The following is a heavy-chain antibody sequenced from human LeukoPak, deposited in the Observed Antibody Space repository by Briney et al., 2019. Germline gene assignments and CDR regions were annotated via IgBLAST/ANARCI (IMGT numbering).Heavy chain of an antibody. CDR3: ARAKNTAMGYYFDY. D-gene: IGHD5-18*01. CDR2: IYYSGST. Sequence: SETLSLTCTVSGGSISSYYWSWIRQPPGKGLEWIGYIYYSGSTNYNPSLKSRVTISVDTSKNQFSLKLSSVTAADTAVYYCARAKNTAMGYYFDYWGQGTLVTVSS. J-gene: IGHJ4*02. V-gene: IGHV4-59*12. CDR1: GGSISSYY.